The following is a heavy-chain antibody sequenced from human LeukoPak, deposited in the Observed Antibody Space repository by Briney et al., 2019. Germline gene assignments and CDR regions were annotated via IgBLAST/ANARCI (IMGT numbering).Heavy chain of an antibody. D-gene: IGHD2-2*02. CDR1: GGSVTKYY. CDR3: SRDLFPINWFEY. J-gene: IGHJ5*01. V-gene: IGHV4-59*02. Sequence: SETLSLTCTVSGGSVTKYYWHWIRQAPGKGLEWIGFIFHTGITNYNPSLKSRVTISVDTSKNQFSLKLTSVTAADTAVYFCSRDLFPINWFEYWGQGTLVTVSS. CDR2: IFHTGIT.